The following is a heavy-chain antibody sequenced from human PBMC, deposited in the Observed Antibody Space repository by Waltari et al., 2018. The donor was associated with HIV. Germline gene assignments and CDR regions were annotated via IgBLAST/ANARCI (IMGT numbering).Heavy chain of an antibody. Sequence: QVQLQESGPGLVKPSQTLSLICTVSGGSISSGSYYWSWIRQPAGKGLEWIGRIYTSGSTNYNPSLKSRVTISVDTSKNQFSLKLSSVTAADTAVYYCAREGKEDYDFWSGYFFGMDVWGQGTTVTVSS. D-gene: IGHD3-3*01. CDR1: GGSISSGSYY. V-gene: IGHV4-61*02. CDR2: IYTSGST. CDR3: AREGKEDYDFWSGYFFGMDV. J-gene: IGHJ6*02.